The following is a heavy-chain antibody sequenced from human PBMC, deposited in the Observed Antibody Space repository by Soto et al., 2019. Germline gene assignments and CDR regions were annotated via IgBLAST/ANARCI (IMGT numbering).Heavy chain of an antibody. D-gene: IGHD3-22*01. V-gene: IGHV3-23*01. Sequence: EVQLLESGGGLVQPGGSLRLSCAASGFTFSSSAMSWVRQAPGKGLEWVSSISGSGGSTYYADSVNARFTISRDNSKNTLYLQMNRLRAEDTAVYYCAKDPAGSSGYYYGYYYYYGMDVWGQGTTVTVSS. CDR1: GFTFSSSA. J-gene: IGHJ6*02. CDR2: ISGSGGST. CDR3: AKDPAGSSGYYYGYYYYYGMDV.